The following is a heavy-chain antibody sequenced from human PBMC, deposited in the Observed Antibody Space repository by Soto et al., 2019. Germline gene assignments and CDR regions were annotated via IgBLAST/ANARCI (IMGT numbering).Heavy chain of an antibody. D-gene: IGHD6-19*01. CDR2: ISSSSSYI. CDR3: ARYSSGWYGAFDI. CDR1: GFTFSSYS. J-gene: IGHJ3*02. Sequence: GGSLRLSCAASGFTFSSYSMNWVRQAPGKGLEWVSSISSSSSYIYYADSVKGRFTISRDNAKNSLYLQMNSLRAEDTAVYYCARYSSGWYGAFDIWGQGTMVTVSS. V-gene: IGHV3-21*01.